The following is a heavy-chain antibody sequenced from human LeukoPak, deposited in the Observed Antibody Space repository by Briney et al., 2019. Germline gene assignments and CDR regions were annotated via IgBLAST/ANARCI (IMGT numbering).Heavy chain of an antibody. CDR1: GFTFSSYD. V-gene: IGHV3-33*01. D-gene: IGHD3-22*01. Sequence: GGSLRLSCAASGFTFSSYDMHWVRQAPGKGLEWVAVIRFDGSNKYYADSVKGRFTVSRDNSKNTLYLQMNSLRAEDTAVYYCASTYYYDSSGLEAFDIWGQGTMVTVSS. CDR2: IRFDGSNK. CDR3: ASTYYYDSSGLEAFDI. J-gene: IGHJ3*02.